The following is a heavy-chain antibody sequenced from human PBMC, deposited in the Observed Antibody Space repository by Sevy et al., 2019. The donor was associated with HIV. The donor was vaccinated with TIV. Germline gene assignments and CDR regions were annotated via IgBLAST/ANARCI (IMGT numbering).Heavy chain of an antibody. CDR2: ISYDGSNK. J-gene: IGHJ1*01. V-gene: IGHV3-30*18. D-gene: IGHD3-22*01. CDR3: AQDVYYYDSSGPRD. Sequence: GGSLRLSCAASGFTFSSYGMHWVRQAPGKGLEWVAVISYDGSNKYYADSVKGRFTISRDNSKNTLYLQMNSLRAEDTAVYYCAQDVYYYDSSGPRDWGQGTLVTVSS. CDR1: GFTFSSYG.